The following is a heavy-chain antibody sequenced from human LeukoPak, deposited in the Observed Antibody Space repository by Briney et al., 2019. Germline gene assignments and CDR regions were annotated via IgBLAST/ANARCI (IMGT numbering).Heavy chain of an antibody. CDR2: ISSSSSTI. J-gene: IGHJ6*02. CDR3: ARSREPDCSSTSCRYYYYYYGMDV. Sequence: PGGSLRLSCAASGFTFSSYSMNWVRQAPGKGLEWVSYISSSSSTIYYADSVKGRFTISRDNAKNSLYLQMNSLRAEDTAVYYCARSREPDCSSTSCRYYYYYYGMDVWGQGTTVTVSS. CDR1: GFTFSSYS. V-gene: IGHV3-48*01. D-gene: IGHD2-2*01.